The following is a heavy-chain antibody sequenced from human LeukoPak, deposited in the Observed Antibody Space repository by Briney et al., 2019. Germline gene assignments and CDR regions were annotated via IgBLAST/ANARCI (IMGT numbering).Heavy chain of an antibody. CDR2: ISGSGGST. J-gene: IGHJ4*02. Sequence: GGSLRLSCAASGFTFSSCAMSWVRQAPGKGLEWVSAISGSGGSTYYADSVKGRFTISRDNSKNTLYLQMNSLRAEDTAVYYCAKPPHSGYYSPFDYWGQGTLVTVSS. CDR1: GFTFSSCA. D-gene: IGHD3-22*01. CDR3: AKPPHSGYYSPFDY. V-gene: IGHV3-23*01.